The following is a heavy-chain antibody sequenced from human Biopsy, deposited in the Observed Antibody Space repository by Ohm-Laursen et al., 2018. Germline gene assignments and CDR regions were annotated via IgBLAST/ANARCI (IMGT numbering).Heavy chain of an antibody. CDR3: ARVREGGLLDY. CDR1: GYTLTELS. V-gene: IGHV1-18*01. Sequence: ASVKVSCKVSGYTLTELSMHWVRQAPGHGLEWMGWVSTYNGNTEYEQKFQGRVTMTTDTSANTAYMELRSLRSDDTAVYFCARVREGGLLDYWGQGILVTVSS. J-gene: IGHJ4*02. CDR2: VSTYNGNT. D-gene: IGHD3-16*01.